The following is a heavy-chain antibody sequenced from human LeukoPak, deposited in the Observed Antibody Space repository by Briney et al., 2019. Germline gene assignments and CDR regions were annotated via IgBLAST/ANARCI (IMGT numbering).Heavy chain of an antibody. V-gene: IGHV1-8*02. CDR2: MNPNSGNT. D-gene: IGHD3-10*01. CDR3: ARVDFFGLRAHSVDGEIDSDAFDI. Sequence: GASVKVSCKASGYTFTIYGISWVRQATGQGLEWMGWMNPNSGNTGYAQKFQGRVTMTRNTSISTAYMELSSLRSEDTAVYYCARVDFFGLRAHSVDGEIDSDAFDIWGQGTMVTVSS. CDR1: GYTFTIYG. J-gene: IGHJ3*02.